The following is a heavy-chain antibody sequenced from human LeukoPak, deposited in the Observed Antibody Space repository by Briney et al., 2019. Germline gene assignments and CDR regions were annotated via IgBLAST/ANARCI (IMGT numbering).Heavy chain of an antibody. J-gene: IGHJ4*02. CDR2: IKQDGSEK. V-gene: IGHV3-7*01. D-gene: IGHD3-10*01. Sequence: GGSLRLSCAASGFTFSSYAMSWVRQAPGKGLEWVANIKQDGSEKYYVDSVKGRFTISRDNAKNSLYLQMNSLRAEDTAVYYCARVGLLLGFDYWGQGTLVTVSS. CDR1: GFTFSSYA. CDR3: ARVGLLLGFDY.